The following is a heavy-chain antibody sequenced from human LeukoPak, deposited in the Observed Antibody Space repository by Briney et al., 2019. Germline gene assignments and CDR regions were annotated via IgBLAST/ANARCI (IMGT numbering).Heavy chain of an antibody. J-gene: IGHJ4*02. CDR3: ARGSSSGHDL. Sequence: SETLSLTCTVSGGSISSSSYYWGWIRQPPGKGLEWIGSIYYSGSTYYNPSLKSRVTISVDTSKNQFSLKLSSVTAADTAVYYCARGSSSGHDLWGQGTLVTVSS. CDR2: IYYSGST. CDR1: GGSISSSSYY. V-gene: IGHV4-39*07. D-gene: IGHD5-12*01.